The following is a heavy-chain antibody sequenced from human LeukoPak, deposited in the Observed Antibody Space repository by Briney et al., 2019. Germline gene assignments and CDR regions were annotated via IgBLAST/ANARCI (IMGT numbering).Heavy chain of an antibody. D-gene: IGHD3-10*01. CDR3: ARRGPGAAYGMDV. CDR2: INPNSGGT. CDR1: GYTFTGYY. V-gene: IGHV1-2*04. J-gene: IGHJ6*04. Sequence: ASVKVSCKASGYTFTGYYMHWVRQAPGQGLEWMGWINPNSGGTNYAQKFQGWVTITRDTSISTAYMELSGLRSDDTAVYYCARRGPGAAYGMDVWGKGTTVTVSS.